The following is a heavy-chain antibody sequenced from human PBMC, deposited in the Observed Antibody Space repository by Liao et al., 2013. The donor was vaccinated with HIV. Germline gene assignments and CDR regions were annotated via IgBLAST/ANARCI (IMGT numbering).Heavy chain of an antibody. V-gene: IGHV4-34*01. Sequence: QVQLQQWGAGLLKPSETLSLTCAVYGGSFSGYYWSWIRQPPGKGLEWIGYIYYSGSTNYNPSLKSRVTISVDTSKNQFSLKLSSVTAADTAVYYCARYTRRDYYYYMDVWGKGTTVTVSS. J-gene: IGHJ6*03. CDR2: IYYSGST. CDR3: ARYTRRDYYYYMDV. CDR1: GGSFSGYY.